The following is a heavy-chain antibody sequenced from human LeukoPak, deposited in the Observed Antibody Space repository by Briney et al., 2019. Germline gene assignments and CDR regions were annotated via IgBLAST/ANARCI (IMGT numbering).Heavy chain of an antibody. J-gene: IGHJ4*02. CDR1: GFTFSSYA. D-gene: IGHD1-26*01. Sequence: GGSLRLACAASGFTFSSYAMSWVRQAPGKGLEWVSFISGSGGSTYYADSVKGRFAVSRDSSKNTLYLQMNSLRAEDTAVYYCAKVRKWEHYYFDYWGQGTLVTVSS. CDR2: ISGSGGST. V-gene: IGHV3-23*01. CDR3: AKVRKWEHYYFDY.